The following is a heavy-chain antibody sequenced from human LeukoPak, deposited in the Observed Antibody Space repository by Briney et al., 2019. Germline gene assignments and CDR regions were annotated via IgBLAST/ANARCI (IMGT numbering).Heavy chain of an antibody. CDR2: ISPYNGNT. V-gene: IGHV1-18*01. J-gene: IGHJ4*02. CDR1: GYTFRSYG. CDR3: AGDGGYFDY. Sequence: ASVKVSCKASGYTFRSYGFSWVRQAPGQGLEWMGWISPYNGNTNYAQRFQGRVTMTTDTSTSTSYMELRSLRFDDTAVYYCAGDGGYFDYWGRGTLVTVSS.